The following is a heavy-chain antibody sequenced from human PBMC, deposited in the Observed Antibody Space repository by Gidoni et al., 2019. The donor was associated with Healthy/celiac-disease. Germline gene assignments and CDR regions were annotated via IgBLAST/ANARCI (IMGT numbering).Heavy chain of an antibody. Sequence: EVQLVESGGGLVQPGGSLRLSCAASGFTFSSYEMNWVRQGPGKGLEWVSYISSSCSTRYYADTVKGRFTISRDNAKNSLYLQMNSLRAEDTAVYYCARDRYDYVWGSYRPVAWYFDLWGRGTLVTVSS. D-gene: IGHD3-16*02. CDR3: ARDRYDYVWGSYRPVAWYFDL. CDR1: GFTFSSYE. CDR2: ISSSCSTR. V-gene: IGHV3-48*03. J-gene: IGHJ2*01.